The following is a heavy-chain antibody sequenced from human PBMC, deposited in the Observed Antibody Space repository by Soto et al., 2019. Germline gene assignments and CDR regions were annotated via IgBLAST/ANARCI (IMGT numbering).Heavy chain of an antibody. CDR3: ARVMRSKRSGPDAFDI. Sequence: ASVKVSCKASAYNFINYYIHWVRQAPGQGLEWMGWINAYNGNTNYAQKLQGRVTMTRDTSTSTAYMELRSLRSDDTAVYYCARVMRSKRSGPDAFDIWGQGTMVTVS. CDR2: INAYNGNT. D-gene: IGHD4-4*01. CDR1: AYNFINYY. V-gene: IGHV1-18*04. J-gene: IGHJ3*02.